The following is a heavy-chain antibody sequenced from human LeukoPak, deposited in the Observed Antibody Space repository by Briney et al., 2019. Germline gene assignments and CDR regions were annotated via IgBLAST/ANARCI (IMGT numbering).Heavy chain of an antibody. J-gene: IGHJ4*02. CDR3: VAARERDGYNYYFDY. CDR2: IVVGSGNT. Sequence: ASVKVSCKASGFTFTSSAMQWVRQARGQRLEWIGWIVVGSGNTNYAQKFQERVTITRDMSTSTAYMELSSLRSEDTAVYYCVAARERDGYNYYFDYWGQGTLVTVSS. V-gene: IGHV1-58*02. CDR1: GFTFTSSA. D-gene: IGHD5-24*01.